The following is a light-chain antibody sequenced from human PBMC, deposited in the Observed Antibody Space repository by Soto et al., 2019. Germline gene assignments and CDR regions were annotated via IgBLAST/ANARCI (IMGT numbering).Light chain of an antibody. V-gene: IGLV2-11*01. J-gene: IGLJ1*01. CDR3: CSSAGSYSYV. CDR1: SSDVGGYNY. Sequence: QSALTQPRSVSGSPGQSVTISCTGTSSDVGGYNYVSWYQQLPGRAPKLMIYDVSKRPSGVPDRFSGSKSGNTASLTISGLQAEDAADYYCCSSAGSYSYVFGTGTKLTVL. CDR2: DVS.